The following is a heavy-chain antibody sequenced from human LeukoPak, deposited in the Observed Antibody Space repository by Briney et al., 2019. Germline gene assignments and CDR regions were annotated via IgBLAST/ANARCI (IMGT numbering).Heavy chain of an antibody. Sequence: ASVKVSCKASGYTFTAYYIHWVRQAPGQGLEWMGWINPNSGGTNYAQKFQGRVTLTRDTSITTAYMELSRLRSDDTAVYYCAKARGLYCSSTSCYDCDVWGKGTTVTVSS. CDR3: AKARGLYCSSTSCYDCDV. J-gene: IGHJ6*04. CDR1: GYTFTAYY. V-gene: IGHV1-2*02. D-gene: IGHD2-2*01. CDR2: INPNSGGT.